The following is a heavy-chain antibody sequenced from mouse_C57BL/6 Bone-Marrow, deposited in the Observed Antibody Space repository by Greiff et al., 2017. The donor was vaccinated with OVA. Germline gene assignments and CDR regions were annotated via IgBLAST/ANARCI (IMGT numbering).Heavy chain of an antibody. CDR2: IDPENGDT. Sequence: DVHLVESGAELVRPGASVKLSCTASGFNIKDDYMHWVKQRPEQGLEWIGWIDPENGDTEYASKFQGKATITADTSSNTAYLQLSSLTSEDTAVYYCTTTLIYYYGSSSYYYAMDYWGQGTSVTVSS. D-gene: IGHD1-1*01. V-gene: IGHV14-4*01. CDR1: GFNIKDDY. CDR3: TTTLIYYYGSSSYYYAMDY. J-gene: IGHJ4*01.